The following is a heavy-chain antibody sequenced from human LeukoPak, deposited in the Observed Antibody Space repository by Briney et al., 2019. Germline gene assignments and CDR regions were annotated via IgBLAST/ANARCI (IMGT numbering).Heavy chain of an antibody. CDR1: GFTFSSYW. CDR3: ARERGYAYYGMDV. J-gene: IGHJ6*02. D-gene: IGHD5-12*01. Sequence: PGGSLRLSCAASGFTFSSYWMSWVRQAPGKGLEWVANIKQDGSEKYYVDSVKGRFTISRDNAKNSLYLQMNSLRAEDTAVYYCARERGYAYYGMDVWGQGTTVTVSS. V-gene: IGHV3-7*01. CDR2: IKQDGSEK.